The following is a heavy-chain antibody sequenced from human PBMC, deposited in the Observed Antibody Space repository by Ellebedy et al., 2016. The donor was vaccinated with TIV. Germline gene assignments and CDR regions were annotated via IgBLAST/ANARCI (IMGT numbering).Heavy chain of an antibody. D-gene: IGHD4-17*01. Sequence: MPSETLSLTCTVSGVSISSNNYFWGWIRQPPGKGLEWIGAMHSGGSSYYNPSLKSRVTISVDTSKNQLSLKLSSVAAADTAVYYCAKRQAYGDYEYAFDIWGQGTMVTVSS. V-gene: IGHV4-39*01. CDR1: GVSISSNNYF. J-gene: IGHJ3*02. CDR3: AKRQAYGDYEYAFDI. CDR2: MHSGGSS.